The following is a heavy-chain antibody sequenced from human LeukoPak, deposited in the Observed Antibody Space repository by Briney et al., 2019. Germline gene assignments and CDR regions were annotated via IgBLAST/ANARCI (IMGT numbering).Heavy chain of an antibody. CDR2: IYYSGST. CDR3: ARTIDY. J-gene: IGHJ4*02. CDR1: GDSISRTDSY. Sequence: SETLSLTCTVSGDSISRTDSYRGWIRLPPGKGLEWIGYIYYSGSTSYSGNTNYNPSLKSRVTISVDTSKNQFSLKLSSVTAADTAVYYCARTIDYWGQGTLVTVSS. V-gene: IGHV4-61*05.